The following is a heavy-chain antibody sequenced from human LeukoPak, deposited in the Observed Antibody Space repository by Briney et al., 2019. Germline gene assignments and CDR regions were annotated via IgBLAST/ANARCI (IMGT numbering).Heavy chain of an antibody. CDR2: SYYSGST. J-gene: IGHJ4*02. D-gene: IGHD3-10*01. CDR3: ARSPPPYYYGSGSSVNYFDY. CDR1: GGSISSYY. Sequence: PSETLSLTCTVSGGSISSYYWSWIRQPPGKGLEWIAYSYYSGSTNYNPSLKSRVTISVDTSKDQFSPKLSSVTAADTAVYYCARSPPPYYYGSGSSVNYFDYWGQGTLVTVSS. V-gene: IGHV4-59*01.